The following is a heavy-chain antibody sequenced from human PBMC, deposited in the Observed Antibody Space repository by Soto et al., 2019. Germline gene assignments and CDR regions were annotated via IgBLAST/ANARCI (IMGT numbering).Heavy chain of an antibody. D-gene: IGHD3-16*01. Sequence: QVQLVQSGPELNVPGSSVKVSCQASGGTFANFAITWVRQAPGQGLEWVGGIIPTFGTVDYAQSFQGRVRITADESAAPSFMKLYILRSEETAIYCCSRRDPSLFEGGEWFDPWGQGTLVTVSS. V-gene: IGHV1-69*01. CDR1: GGTFANFA. J-gene: IGHJ5*02. CDR3: SRRDPSLFEGGEWFDP. CDR2: IIPTFGTV.